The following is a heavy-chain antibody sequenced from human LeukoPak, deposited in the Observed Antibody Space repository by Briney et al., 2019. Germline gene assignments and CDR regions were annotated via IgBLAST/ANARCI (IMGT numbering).Heavy chain of an antibody. CDR1: GFTFSTYA. CDR2: ISGSGGST. D-gene: IGHD4-23*01. J-gene: IGHJ4*02. V-gene: IGHV3-23*01. CDR3: AKSSLTTLITLPIDY. Sequence: GGSLRLSCAASGFTFSTYAMSWVRQAPGKGLEWVSAISGSGGSTFYADSVKGRFTISRDNSKNTLFLQMSSLRAEDTAVYYCAKSSLTTLITLPIDYWGQGTLVTVSS.